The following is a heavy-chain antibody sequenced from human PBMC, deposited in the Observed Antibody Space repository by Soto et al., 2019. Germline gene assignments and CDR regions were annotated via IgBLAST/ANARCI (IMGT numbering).Heavy chain of an antibody. Sequence: ASVKVSCKASGCTFSSYAISWVRQAPGQGLEWMGGISAYNGNTNYAQKLQGRVTMTTDTSTSTAYMELRSLRSDDTAVYYCARASDYDFWSGYYFDYWGQGTLVTVSS. CDR1: GCTFSSYA. J-gene: IGHJ4*02. CDR3: ARASDYDFWSGYYFDY. V-gene: IGHV1-18*01. CDR2: ISAYNGNT. D-gene: IGHD3-3*01.